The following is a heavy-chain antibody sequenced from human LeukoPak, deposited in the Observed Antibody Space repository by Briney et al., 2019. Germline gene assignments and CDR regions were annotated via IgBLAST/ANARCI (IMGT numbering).Heavy chain of an antibody. D-gene: IGHD6-19*01. CDR3: AKRAMNSGWPFTSTYYYYYMDV. J-gene: IGHJ6*03. V-gene: IGHV3-23*01. CDR2: ISGSGGST. CDR1: GFTFSSYG. Sequence: PGGSLRLSCAASGFTFSSYGMSWVRQAPGKWLEWVSAISGSGGSTYYADSVKGRFTISRDNSKNTLYLQMNSLRAEDTAVYYCAKRAMNSGWPFTSTYYYYYMDVWGKGTTVTISS.